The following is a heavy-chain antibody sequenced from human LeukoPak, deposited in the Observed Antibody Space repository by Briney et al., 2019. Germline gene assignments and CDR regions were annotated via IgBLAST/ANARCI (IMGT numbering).Heavy chain of an antibody. Sequence: SETLSLTCTVSGGSVSTYYWNWIRQPPGKGLEWIGYIYYSGNTNYNPSLKSRLTISVDTSNNRFSLKLSSVTAADTAVYYCASTSGYCSGGNCYSAFDYWGQGTLVTVSS. D-gene: IGHD2-15*01. CDR2: IYYSGNT. V-gene: IGHV4-59*02. CDR3: ASTSGYCSGGNCYSAFDY. J-gene: IGHJ4*02. CDR1: GGSVSTYY.